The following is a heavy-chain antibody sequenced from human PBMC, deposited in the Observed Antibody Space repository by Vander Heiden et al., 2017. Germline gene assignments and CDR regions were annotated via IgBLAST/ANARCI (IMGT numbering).Heavy chain of an antibody. CDR1: GFTFSSYS. CDR3: ARDNPPRFSGDYGSGTNYFDY. V-gene: IGHV3-21*01. Sequence: EVQLVESGGGLVKPGGSLRLSCAASGFTFSSYSMNWVRQAPGKGLEWVSSISSSSSYIYYADSVKGRFTIARDNAKNSLYLQMNSLRAEDTAVYYCARDNPPRFSGDYGSGTNYFDYWGQGTLVTVSS. D-gene: IGHD3-10*01. J-gene: IGHJ4*02. CDR2: ISSSSSYI.